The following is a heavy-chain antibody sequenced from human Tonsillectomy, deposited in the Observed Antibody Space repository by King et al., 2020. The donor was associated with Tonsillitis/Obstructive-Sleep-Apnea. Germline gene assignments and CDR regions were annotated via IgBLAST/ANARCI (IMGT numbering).Heavy chain of an antibody. V-gene: IGHV3-30*01. J-gene: IGHJ4*02. CDR2: ISYDGSNK. CDR1: GFTFSSYA. Sequence: VQLVESGGGVVQPGRSLRLSCAASGFTFSSYAMHWVRQAPGKGLEWVAVISYDGSNKYYADSVKGRFTIPRDNSKNTLYLQMNSLRAEDTAVYYCARESSVTTSFDYWGQGTLVTVSS. D-gene: IGHD4-11*01. CDR3: ARESSVTTSFDY.